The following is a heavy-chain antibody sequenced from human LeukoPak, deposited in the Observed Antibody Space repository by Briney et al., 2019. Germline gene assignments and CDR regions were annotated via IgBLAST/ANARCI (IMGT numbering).Heavy chain of an antibody. Sequence: GGSLRLSCAASGITFTSLWMTWFRQAPGKGLEWVADLNQDGSEEHYVASVKGRFTISRDSTSLYLQMNSLRAEDTAVYYCARAWTGTRIAAAGLSFDYWGQGTLVTVSS. CDR1: GITFTSLW. CDR3: ARAWTGTRIAAAGLSFDY. D-gene: IGHD6-13*01. J-gene: IGHJ4*02. CDR2: LNQDGSEE. V-gene: IGHV3-7*01.